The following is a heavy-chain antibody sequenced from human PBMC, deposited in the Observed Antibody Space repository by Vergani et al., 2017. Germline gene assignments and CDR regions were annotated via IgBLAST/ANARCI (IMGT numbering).Heavy chain of an antibody. CDR1: GFTVSSNY. CDR2: IYSGGST. J-gene: IGHJ5*02. V-gene: IGHV3-66*01. D-gene: IGHD2-2*01. Sequence: EVQLLESGGGLVQPGGSLRLSCAASGFTVSSNYMSWVRQAPGKGLEWVSVIYSGGSTYYADSVKGRFTISRDNSKNSLYLQMNSLRAEDTAVYYCARGKTGCSSTSCSDGWLDPWGQGTLVTVSS. CDR3: ARGKTGCSSTSCSDGWLDP.